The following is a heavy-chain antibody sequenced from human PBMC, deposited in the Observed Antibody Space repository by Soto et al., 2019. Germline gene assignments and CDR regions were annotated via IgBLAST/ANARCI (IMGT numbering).Heavy chain of an antibody. CDR2: ISYTGSA. CDR1: GGSINYSY. D-gene: IGHD4-17*01. CDR3: ARVNYGDYYYGKDV. Sequence: SETLSLTCTVSGGSINYSYWAWIRQPPGKGLEWIGYISYTGSANYNASLKSRLTISVDTSKNQFSLKLSSVTAADTALYYCARVNYGDYYYGKDVLDQGTTVTVSS. J-gene: IGHJ6*02. V-gene: IGHV4-59*01.